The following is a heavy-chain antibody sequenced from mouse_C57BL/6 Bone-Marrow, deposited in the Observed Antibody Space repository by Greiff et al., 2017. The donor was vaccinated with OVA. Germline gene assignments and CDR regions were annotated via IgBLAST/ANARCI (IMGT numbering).Heavy chain of an antibody. J-gene: IGHJ2*01. CDR1: GFTFSSYA. CDR2: ISDGGSYT. Sequence: EVKVVESGGGLVKPGGSLKLSCAASGFTFSSYAMSWVRQTPEKRLEWVATISDGGSYTYYPDNVKGRFTISRDNAKNNLYLQMSHLKSEDTAMYYCARDATVGGFDYWGQGTTLTGSS. D-gene: IGHD1-1*01. CDR3: ARDATVGGFDY. V-gene: IGHV5-4*01.